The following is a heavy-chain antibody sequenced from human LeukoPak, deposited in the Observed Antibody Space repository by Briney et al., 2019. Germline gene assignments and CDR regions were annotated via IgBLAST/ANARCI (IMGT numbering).Heavy chain of an antibody. J-gene: IGHJ6*03. Sequence: GESLKISCKGSGYSFTSYWIGWVRQMPGKGLEWMGIIYPGDSDTRYSPSFQGQVTISADKSISTAYLQWSSLKASDTAMYYCARLLVVLAAPGDYYYMDVWGKGTTVTVSS. CDR2: IYPGDSDT. CDR1: GYSFTSYW. D-gene: IGHD2-2*01. V-gene: IGHV5-51*01. CDR3: ARLLVVLAAPGDYYYMDV.